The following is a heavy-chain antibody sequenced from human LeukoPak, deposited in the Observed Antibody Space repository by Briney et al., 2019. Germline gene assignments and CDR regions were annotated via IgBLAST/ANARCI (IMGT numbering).Heavy chain of an antibody. V-gene: IGHV3-23*01. D-gene: IGHD3-16*02. CDR1: GFTFSSYA. CDR3: AKDYGQTGDMITFGGVIVIPFDY. CDR2: ISGSGGST. Sequence: RSGGSLRLSCAASGFTFSSYAMSWVRQAPGKGLEWVSAISGSGGSTYYADSVKGRFTISRDNSKNTLYLQMNSLRADDTAVYYCAKDYGQTGDMITFGGVIVIPFDYWGQGTLVTVSS. J-gene: IGHJ4*02.